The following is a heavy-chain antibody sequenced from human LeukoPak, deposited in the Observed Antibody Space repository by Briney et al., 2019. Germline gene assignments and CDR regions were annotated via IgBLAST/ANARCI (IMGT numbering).Heavy chain of an antibody. CDR1: GYTFTSYY. Sequence: ASVKVSCKVSGYTFTSYYMHWVRQAPGQGLEWMGIINPSGGSTSYAQKFQGRVTMTRDTSTSTVYMELSSLRSEDTAVYYCARDLSIYYDSSGYTYWGQGTLVTVSS. D-gene: IGHD3-22*01. J-gene: IGHJ4*02. CDR2: INPSGGST. CDR3: ARDLSIYYDSSGYTY. V-gene: IGHV1-46*01.